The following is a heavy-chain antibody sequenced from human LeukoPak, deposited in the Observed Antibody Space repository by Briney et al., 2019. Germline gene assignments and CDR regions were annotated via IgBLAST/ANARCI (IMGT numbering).Heavy chain of an antibody. Sequence: SETLSLTCTVSGVSISTYYWTWIRQPPGKGLEWIGNIDYSGNTKYNPSLNSRVTISVDTSKNHFSLKLSSVTAADTAVYYCARVTTVTTFDYWGQGTLVTVSS. CDR3: ARVTTVTTFDY. CDR1: GVSISTYY. CDR2: IDYSGNT. V-gene: IGHV4-59*12. D-gene: IGHD4-17*01. J-gene: IGHJ4*02.